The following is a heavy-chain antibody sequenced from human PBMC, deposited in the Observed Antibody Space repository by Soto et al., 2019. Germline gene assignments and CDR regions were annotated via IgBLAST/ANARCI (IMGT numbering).Heavy chain of an antibody. CDR3: ARGARPNWFDP. V-gene: IGHV4-59*01. J-gene: IGHJ5*02. Sequence: QVQLQESGPGLVKPSETLSLTCTVSGGSISSYYWSWIRQPPGKGLEWIGYIYYSGSTNYNPSLTSRVTISVDTSKNQFSLKLSSVTAADTAVYYCARGARPNWFDPWGQGTLVTVSS. CDR1: GGSISSYY. D-gene: IGHD3-10*01. CDR2: IYYSGST.